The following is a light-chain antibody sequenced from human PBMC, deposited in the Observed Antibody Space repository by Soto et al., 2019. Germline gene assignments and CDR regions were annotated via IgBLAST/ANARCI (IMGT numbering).Light chain of an antibody. V-gene: IGKV3-20*01. Sequence: EVVLTQSPGTLSLSPGERATLSCRASQSFSSSNLAWYQHKPGQPPKLIVYSASRRATGIADRFSGSGSGTDFTLIISRLEPEDFALYYCQRYGGSPPVTFGGATKVDIK. J-gene: IGKJ4*01. CDR2: SAS. CDR3: QRYGGSPPVT. CDR1: QSFSSSN.